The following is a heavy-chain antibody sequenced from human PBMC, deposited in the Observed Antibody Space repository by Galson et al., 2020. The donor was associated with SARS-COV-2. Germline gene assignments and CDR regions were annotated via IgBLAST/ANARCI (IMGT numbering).Heavy chain of an antibody. J-gene: IGHJ4*02. CDR3: AKGSSSFDY. V-gene: IGHV3-33*06. D-gene: IGHD6-13*01. Sequence: GGSLRLSCVASGFSFSNAWMSWARQAPGKGLEWVAVIWYDGSNKYYADSVKGRFTISRDNSKNTLYLQMNSLRAEDTAVYYCAKGSSSFDYWGQGTLVTVSS. CDR1: GFSFSNAW. CDR2: IWYDGSNK.